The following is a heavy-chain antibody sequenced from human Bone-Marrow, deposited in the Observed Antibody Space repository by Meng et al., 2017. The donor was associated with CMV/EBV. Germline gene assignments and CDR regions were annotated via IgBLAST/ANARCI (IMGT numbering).Heavy chain of an antibody. CDR1: GFTFSSYW. CDR3: VRADGPSGYDPPGDS. V-gene: IGHV3-74*01. J-gene: IGHJ4*02. CDR2: INSDGSST. Sequence: GGSLRLSCAASGFTFSSYWMHWVRQAPGKGLVWVSRINSDGSSTSFADSVKGRFTISRDNAKNSLYIEMSSLRGEDTAFYYCVRADGPSGYDPPGDSWGQGTLVTVSS. D-gene: IGHD5-12*01.